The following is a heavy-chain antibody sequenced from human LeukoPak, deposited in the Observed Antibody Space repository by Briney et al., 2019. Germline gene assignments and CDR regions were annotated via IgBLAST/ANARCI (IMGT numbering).Heavy chain of an antibody. J-gene: IGHJ4*02. CDR3: ARDLNDFWSGYYTGGDY. CDR2: INHSGST. CDR1: GGSFSGYY. D-gene: IGHD3-3*01. V-gene: IGHV4-34*01. Sequence: SETLSLTCAVYGGSFSGYYWSWIRQPPGKGLEWIGEINHSGSTNYNPSLKSRVTISVDTSKNQFSLKLSSVTAADTAVYYCARDLNDFWSGYYTGGDYWGQGTLVTVSS.